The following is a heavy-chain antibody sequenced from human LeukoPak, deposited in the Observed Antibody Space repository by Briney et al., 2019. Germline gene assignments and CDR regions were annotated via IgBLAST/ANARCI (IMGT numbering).Heavy chain of an antibody. Sequence: SETLSLTCTVSGGSISSYYWSWIRQPPGKGLEWIGSIYYSGSTYYNPSLESRVTISVDTSENQFSLKLSSVTAADTAVYYCARDQNWGSFDYWGQGTLVTVSS. D-gene: IGHD7-27*01. CDR2: IYYSGST. V-gene: IGHV4-59*12. J-gene: IGHJ4*02. CDR3: ARDQNWGSFDY. CDR1: GGSISSYY.